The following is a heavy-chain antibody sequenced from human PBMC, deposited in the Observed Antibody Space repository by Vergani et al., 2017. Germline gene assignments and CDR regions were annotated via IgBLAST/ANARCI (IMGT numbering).Heavy chain of an antibody. Sequence: QVQLVQSGAEVKKPGSSVKVSCKASGGTFSSYAISWVRQAPGQGLEWMGGIIPIFGTANYAQKFQGRVTITADKSTSTAYMELSSLRSEDTAVYYCAREGVPGIAAPEHWFDPWGQGTLVTVSS. V-gene: IGHV1-69*06. J-gene: IGHJ5*02. CDR1: GGTFSSYA. CDR3: AREGVPGIAAPEHWFDP. D-gene: IGHD6-13*01. CDR2: IIPIFGTA.